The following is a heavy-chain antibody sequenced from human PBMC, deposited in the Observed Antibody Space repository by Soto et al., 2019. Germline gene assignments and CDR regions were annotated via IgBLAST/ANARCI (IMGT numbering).Heavy chain of an antibody. Sequence: EVQLVESGGGLVQPGGSQRLSCAASGFTFSDHYMDWVRQAPGKGLEWVGRIRNKANSYTTDYAASVKGRFTIARDDSKDSLYLQMNSPKTEDTAIYYCARDCWKGAYFDYWGHGTLATVSS. D-gene: IGHD1-1*01. V-gene: IGHV3-72*01. CDR1: GFTFSDHY. CDR3: ARDCWKGAYFDY. J-gene: IGHJ4*01. CDR2: IRNKANSYTT.